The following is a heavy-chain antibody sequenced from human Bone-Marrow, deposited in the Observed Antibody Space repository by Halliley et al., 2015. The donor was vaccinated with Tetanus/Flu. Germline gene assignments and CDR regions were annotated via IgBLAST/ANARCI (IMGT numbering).Heavy chain of an antibody. Sequence: TLSLTCTVSSGSINNYYWSWIRQPPGKGLEWIGDIYYSGSTNYNPSLKSRVTLSIDTSKNQFSLKLSSVTAADTAVYYCARDRSGSSDYWGQGTLVTVSS. J-gene: IGHJ4*02. D-gene: IGHD1-26*01. CDR3: ARDRSGSSDY. V-gene: IGHV4-59*01. CDR1: SGSINNYY. CDR2: IYYSGST.